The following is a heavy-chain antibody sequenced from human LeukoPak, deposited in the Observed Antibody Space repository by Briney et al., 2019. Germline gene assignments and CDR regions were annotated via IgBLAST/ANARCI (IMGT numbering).Heavy chain of an antibody. V-gene: IGHV3-30*18. CDR1: GFTFSSYG. CDR2: ISYDGSNK. J-gene: IGHJ5*02. D-gene: IGHD6-13*01. CDR3: AKGAGSSRRNWFDP. Sequence: GRSLRLSCAASGFTFSSYGMHWVRQAPGKGLEWVAVISYDGSNKYYADSVEGRFTISRDNSKNTLYLQMNSLRAEDTAVYYCAKGAGSSRRNWFDPWGQGTLVTVSS.